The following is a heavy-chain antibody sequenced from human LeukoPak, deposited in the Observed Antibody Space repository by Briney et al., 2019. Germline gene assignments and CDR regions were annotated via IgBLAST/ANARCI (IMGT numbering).Heavy chain of an antibody. J-gene: IGHJ4*02. CDR1: GFTFSTYP. V-gene: IGHV3-23*01. CDR3: AKDEGSGWYYFDY. D-gene: IGHD6-19*01. CDR2: ISGSGGST. Sequence: AGGSPRLSCAASGFTFSTYPMNWVRQAPGKGLEWVSGISGSGGSTYYADSVKGRFTISRDISKNTLYLQMNSLRAEDTAVYYCAKDEGSGWYYFDYWGQGSLVTVSS.